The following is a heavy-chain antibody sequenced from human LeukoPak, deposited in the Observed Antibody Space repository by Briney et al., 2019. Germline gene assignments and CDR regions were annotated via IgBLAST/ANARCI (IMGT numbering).Heavy chain of an antibody. D-gene: IGHD3-22*01. CDR1: GGSISRYY. CDR2: IYGSGST. CDR3: ARVVFDSSGYYYGTFDY. Sequence: SETLSLTCTVSGGSISRYYWSWIRQPAGKGLQWIGRIYGSGSTTYNPSLKSRLTMSVDTSKNQFSLKLSSVTAADTAVYYCARVVFDSSGYYYGTFDYWGQGTLVTVSS. J-gene: IGHJ4*02. V-gene: IGHV4-4*07.